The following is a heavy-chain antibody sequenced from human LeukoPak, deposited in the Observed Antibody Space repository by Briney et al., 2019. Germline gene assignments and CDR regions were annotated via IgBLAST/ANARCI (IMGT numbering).Heavy chain of an antibody. J-gene: IGHJ4*02. V-gene: IGHV1-46*01. D-gene: IGHD3-22*01. Sequence: GASVKVSCKASGYTFTSYYMHWVRQAPGQGLEWMGIINPSGGSTSYAQKFQGRVTMTRDTSTSTVYMELSSLRSEDTAVYYCARGRYYYDSSGLRGDYWGQGTLVTVSS. CDR3: ARGRYYYDSSGLRGDY. CDR1: GYTFTSYY. CDR2: INPSGGST.